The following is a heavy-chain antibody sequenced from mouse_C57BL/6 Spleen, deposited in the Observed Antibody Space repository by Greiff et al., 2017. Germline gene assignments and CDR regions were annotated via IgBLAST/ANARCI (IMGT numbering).Heavy chain of an antibody. D-gene: IGHD1-1*01. CDR3: ASYGSSLYYYAMDY. CDR2: IWTGGGT. Sequence: VMLVESGPGLVAPSQSLSITCTVSGFSLTSYAISWVRQPPGKGLEWLGVIWTGGGTNYNSALKSRLSISKDNSKSQVFLKMNSLQTDDTARYYCASYGSSLYYYAMDYWGQGTSVTVSS. V-gene: IGHV2-9-1*01. CDR1: GFSLTSYA. J-gene: IGHJ4*01.